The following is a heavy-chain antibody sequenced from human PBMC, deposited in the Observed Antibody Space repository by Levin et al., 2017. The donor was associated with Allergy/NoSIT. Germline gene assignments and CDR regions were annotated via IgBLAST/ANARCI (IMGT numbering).Heavy chain of an antibody. D-gene: IGHD6-19*01. CDR2: IFSNDEK. Sequence: SGPTLVKPTETLTLTCTVSGFSLSNARMGVSWIRQPPGKALEWLAHIFSNDEKSYSTSLKSRLTISKDTSKSQVVLTMTNMDPVDTATYYCARIPQEIAVAADAFDIWGQGTMVTVSS. CDR3: ARIPQEIAVAADAFDI. V-gene: IGHV2-26*01. CDR1: GFSLSNARMG. J-gene: IGHJ3*02.